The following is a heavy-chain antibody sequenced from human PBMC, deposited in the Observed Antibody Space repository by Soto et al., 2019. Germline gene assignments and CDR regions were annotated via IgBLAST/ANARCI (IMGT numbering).Heavy chain of an antibody. D-gene: IGHD2-15*01. V-gene: IGHV4-30-2*01. CDR2: IYHSGST. J-gene: IGHJ6*02. CDR1: GGSISSGGYS. CDR3: AAVGWVAAIVDPNYYYYGMDV. Sequence: SETLSLTCAVSGGSISSGGYSWSWIRQPPGKGLEWIGYIYHSGSTYYNPSLKSRVTISVDRSKNQFSLKLSSVTAADTAVYYCAAVGWVAAIVDPNYYYYGMDVWGQGTTVTVSS.